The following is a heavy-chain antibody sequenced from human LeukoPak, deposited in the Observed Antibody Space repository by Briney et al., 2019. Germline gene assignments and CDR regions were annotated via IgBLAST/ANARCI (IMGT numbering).Heavy chain of an antibody. J-gene: IGHJ4*02. CDR1: GFTFSSYW. Sequence: PGGSLRLSCAASGFTFSSYWMSWVRQAPGKGLEWVANIKQDGSEKYYVDSVKGRFTISRDNAKNSLYPQMNSLRAEDTAVYYCARIPGIAVAGFDYWGQGTLVTVSS. CDR2: IKQDGSEK. CDR3: ARIPGIAVAGFDY. D-gene: IGHD6-19*01. V-gene: IGHV3-7*01.